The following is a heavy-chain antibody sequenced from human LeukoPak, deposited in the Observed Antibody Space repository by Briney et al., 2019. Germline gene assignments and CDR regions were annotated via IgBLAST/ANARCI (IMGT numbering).Heavy chain of an antibody. CDR1: GGSISSYY. CDR3: ARENDEAFNI. J-gene: IGHJ3*02. V-gene: IGHV4-59*01. Sequence: SETLSLTCTVSGGSISSYYWSWIRQPPGKGLEWIGYIYYSGSTNYNPSLKSRFTISVDTSNNQFSLKLSSVTAADTAVYYCARENDEAFNIWGQGTMVTVSS. CDR2: IYYSGST.